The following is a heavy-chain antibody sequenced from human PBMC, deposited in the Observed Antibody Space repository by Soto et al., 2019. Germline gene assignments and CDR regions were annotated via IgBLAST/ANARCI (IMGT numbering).Heavy chain of an antibody. CDR3: ARHASTPAYSGYDNWFDP. CDR2: IYYSGST. V-gene: IGHV4-59*08. J-gene: IGHJ5*02. D-gene: IGHD5-12*01. CDR1: GGSISSYY. Sequence: SETLSLTCTVSGGSISSYYWSWIRQPPGKGLEWIGYIYYSGSTNYNPSLKSRVTISVDTSKNQFSLKLSSVTAADTAVYYCARHASTPAYSGYDNWFDPWGQGTLVTVSS.